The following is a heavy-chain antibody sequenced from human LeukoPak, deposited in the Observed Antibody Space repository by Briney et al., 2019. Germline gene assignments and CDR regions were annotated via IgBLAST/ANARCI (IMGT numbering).Heavy chain of an antibody. Sequence: GASXKVSCKASGYTFTSYYMHWVRQAPGQGLEWMGIINPSGGSTSYAQKFQGRVTMTRDTSTSTVYMELSSLRSEDTAVYYCASIVVVAATQDAFDYWGQGTLVTVSS. D-gene: IGHD2-15*01. CDR3: ASIVVVAATQDAFDY. J-gene: IGHJ4*02. V-gene: IGHV1-46*01. CDR1: GYTFTSYY. CDR2: INPSGGST.